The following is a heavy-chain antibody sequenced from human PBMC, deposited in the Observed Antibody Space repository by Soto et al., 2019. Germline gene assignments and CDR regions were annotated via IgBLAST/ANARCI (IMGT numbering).Heavy chain of an antibody. CDR1: GGSFSGYY. D-gene: IGHD4-4*01. J-gene: IGHJ4*02. CDR2: INHSGST. CDR3: ARVYSNSSHYFDY. Sequence: QVQLQQWGAGRLKPSETLSLTCAVYGGSFSGYYWSWIRQPPGKGLEWIGEINHSGSTKYNPSLKSRVTISVDTSKKQFSLKLSSMTAADTGVHHCARVYSNSSHYFDYWGQGTLVTVSS. V-gene: IGHV4-34*02.